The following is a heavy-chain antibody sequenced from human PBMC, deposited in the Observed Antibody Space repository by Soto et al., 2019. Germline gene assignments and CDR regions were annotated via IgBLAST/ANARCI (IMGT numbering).Heavy chain of an antibody. V-gene: IGHV4-39*01. J-gene: IGHJ5*02. CDR2: IYYSGST. Sequence: SETLSLTCTVSGGSISSSSYYWGWIRQPPGKGLEWIGSIYYSGSTYYNPSLKSRVTISVATSKNQFSLKLSSVTAADTAVYYCARTWSVSSSWPNGKYNWFDPWGQGTLVTVSS. D-gene: IGHD6-13*01. CDR3: ARTWSVSSSWPNGKYNWFDP. CDR1: GGSISSSSYY.